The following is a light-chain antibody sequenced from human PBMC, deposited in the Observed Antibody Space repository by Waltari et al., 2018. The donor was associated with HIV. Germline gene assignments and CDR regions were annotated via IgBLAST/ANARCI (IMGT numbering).Light chain of an antibody. CDR2: GAS. CDR3: QQCYSVPLT. Sequence: DIQMTQSPSSLSASVGDRVTITCRTSQTINNYLNWYHQKPGKAPNLLIYGASSLQTGVPSRFTGSGSGTEFTLTISSLQPEDSATYYCQQCYSVPLTFGGGTKVEI. J-gene: IGKJ4*01. V-gene: IGKV1-39*01. CDR1: QTINNY.